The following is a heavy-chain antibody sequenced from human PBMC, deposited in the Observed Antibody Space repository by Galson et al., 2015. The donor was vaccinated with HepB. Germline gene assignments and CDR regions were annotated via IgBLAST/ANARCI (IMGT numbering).Heavy chain of an antibody. CDR3: ARSRSRYCSSTSCYNYMDV. V-gene: IGHV3-21*01. CDR1: GFTFSSYS. D-gene: IGHD2-2*02. J-gene: IGHJ6*03. Sequence: SLRLSCAASGFTFSSYSMNWVRQAPGKGLEWVSSSSSSSSYIYYADSVKGRFTISRDNAKNSLYLQMNSLRAEDTAVYYCARSRSRYCSSTSCYNYMDVWGKGTTVTVSS. CDR2: SSSSSSYI.